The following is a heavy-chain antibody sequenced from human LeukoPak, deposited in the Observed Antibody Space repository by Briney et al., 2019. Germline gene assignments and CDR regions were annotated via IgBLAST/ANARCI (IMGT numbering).Heavy chain of an antibody. CDR2: INTDGSST. CDR3: YGANADH. Sequence: RRSLRLSCAASGFTFSSYWMHWVRQAPGKGLGWVSGINTDGSSTSYADSVKGRFTISRDNAKNTLYLQMNSLRAEDTALYYCYGANADHWGQGTLVTVSS. J-gene: IGHJ1*01. D-gene: IGHD4-23*01. CDR1: GFTFSSYW. V-gene: IGHV3-74*01.